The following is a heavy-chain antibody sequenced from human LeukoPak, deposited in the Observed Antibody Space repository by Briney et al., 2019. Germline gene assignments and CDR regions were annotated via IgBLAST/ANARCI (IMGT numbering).Heavy chain of an antibody. V-gene: IGHV4-4*07. CDR3: ARDLTVAGRDY. Sequence: SETLSLTCTVSSGSISSYYWSWIRQPAGKGLEWIGRIYTGGSTNYNPSLKSRVTMSVDTSKNQFSLKLSSVTAADTAVYYCARDLTVAGRDYWGQGTLVTVSS. D-gene: IGHD6-19*01. CDR1: SGSISSYY. CDR2: IYTGGST. J-gene: IGHJ4*02.